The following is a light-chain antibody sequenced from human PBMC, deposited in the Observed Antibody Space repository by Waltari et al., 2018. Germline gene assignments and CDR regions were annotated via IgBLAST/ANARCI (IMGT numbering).Light chain of an antibody. V-gene: IGKV1-9*01. CDR2: TAS. CDR1: QGISGF. CDR3: QQLNSFPIT. Sequence: DIQLTQSPSFLSASVGDRVTITCRASQGISGFLAWSQQKPGKAPNLLIYTASTLQSGVPSRFSGSGSGTEFTLTISSLQPEDFATYYCQQLNSFPITFGQGTRLEIK. J-gene: IGKJ5*01.